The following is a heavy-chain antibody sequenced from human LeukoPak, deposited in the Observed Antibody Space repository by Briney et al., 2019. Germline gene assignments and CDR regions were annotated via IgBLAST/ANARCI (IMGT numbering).Heavy chain of an antibody. Sequence: GASVTVSCEASGYTLTQCGISWVRQAPGHGPEWMGWISGYNGNTNYAQKFQGRVTMTTDTSTSTAYMELRDLKSDDTAVYYCGRDYYYGTSAPYNFGIDVWGQGTTVTVSS. J-gene: IGHJ6*02. CDR3: GRDYYYGTSAPYNFGIDV. CDR2: ISGYNGNT. D-gene: IGHD3-10*01. V-gene: IGHV1-18*04. CDR1: GYTLTQCG.